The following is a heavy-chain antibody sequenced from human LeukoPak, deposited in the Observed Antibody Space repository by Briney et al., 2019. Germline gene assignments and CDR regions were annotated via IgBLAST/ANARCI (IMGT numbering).Heavy chain of an antibody. CDR1: SDSISTYY. CDR3: ARAVSTLYYFDY. Sequence: PSETLSLTCTVSSDSISTYYWSWIRQPAGKGLEWIGRIHGTGSTNYNPSLKSRVTMSVDASKKEFPLELTSVTAADTAVYYCARAVSTLYYFDYWGQGTLVTVSS. V-gene: IGHV4-4*07. J-gene: IGHJ4*02. CDR2: IHGTGST. D-gene: IGHD3-3*02.